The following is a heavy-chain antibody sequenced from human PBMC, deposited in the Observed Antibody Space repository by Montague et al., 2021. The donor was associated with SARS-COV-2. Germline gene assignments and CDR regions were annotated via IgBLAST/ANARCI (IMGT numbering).Heavy chain of an antibody. J-gene: IGHJ3*02. CDR3: ARLRGDYGGTYDTFDI. V-gene: IGHV4-39*01. D-gene: IGHD4-23*01. CDR1: GGSISSRSYY. CDR2: IYYSGST. Sequence: SETLSLTCTVSGGSISSRSYYWGWIRQPPGKGLEWIGSIYYSGSTYHNPSLKSRVTISVDTSKNQFSPKLSSVTAADTAVYYCARLRGDYGGTYDTFDIWGQGTMVTVSS.